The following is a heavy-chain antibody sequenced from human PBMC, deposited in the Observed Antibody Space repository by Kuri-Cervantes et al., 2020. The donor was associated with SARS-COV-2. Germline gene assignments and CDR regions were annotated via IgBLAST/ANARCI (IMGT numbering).Heavy chain of an antibody. CDR3: ARAGDITMIVEYYFDY. J-gene: IGHJ4*02. Sequence: GESLKISCAASGFTVSSNYMSWIRQAPGKGLEWVPYISSSGSTIYYADSVKGRFTISRDNAKNSLYLQMNSLRAEDTAVYYCARAGDITMIVEYYFDYWGQGTLVTVSS. CDR2: ISSSGSTI. D-gene: IGHD3-22*01. CDR1: GFTVSSNY. V-gene: IGHV3-11*04.